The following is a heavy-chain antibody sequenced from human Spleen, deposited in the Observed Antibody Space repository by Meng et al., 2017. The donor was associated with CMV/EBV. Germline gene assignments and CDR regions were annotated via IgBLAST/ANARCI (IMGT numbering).Heavy chain of an antibody. J-gene: IGHJ6*02. CDR1: GFTFSDCT. CDR3: ARGILYCSSTSCYGLPKASYYYYGMDV. Sequence: GESLKISCAASGFTFSDCTMNWVRQAPGKGLEWISYISSSGGTKYYGDSVRGRFTISRDNAKKSLYLQMNSLRAEDTAVYYCARGILYCSSTSCYGLPKASYYYYGMDVWGQGTTVTVSS. CDR2: ISSSGGTK. V-gene: IGHV3-48*04. D-gene: IGHD2-2*01.